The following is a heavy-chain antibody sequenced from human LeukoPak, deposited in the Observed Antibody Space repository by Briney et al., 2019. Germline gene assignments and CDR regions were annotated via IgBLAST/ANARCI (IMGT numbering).Heavy chain of an antibody. CDR3: ARGPRGYNYVFDY. J-gene: IGHJ4*02. V-gene: IGHV4-30-2*01. CDR1: GGSISSGGYS. Sequence: PSETLSLTCAVSGGSISSGGYSWRWIRQPPGKGLEWIGYIYHSGSTYYNPSLKSRVTISVDRSKNQFSLKLSSVTAADTAVYYCARGPRGYNYVFDYWGQGTLVTVSS. D-gene: IGHD5-18*01. CDR2: IYHSGST.